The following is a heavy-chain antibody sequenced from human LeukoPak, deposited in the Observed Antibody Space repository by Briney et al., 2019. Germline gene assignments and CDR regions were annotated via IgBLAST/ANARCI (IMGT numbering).Heavy chain of an antibody. CDR2: FDPEDGET. CDR1: GYTLTELS. D-gene: IGHD3-10*01. Sequence: ASEKVSCKVSGYTLTELSMHWVRQAPGKGLEWMGGFDPEDGETIYAQKFQGRVTMTEDTSTDTAYMELSSLRSEDTAVYYCATGGVVRMVRGVIITNYYYYYMDVWGKGTTVTVSS. V-gene: IGHV1-24*01. J-gene: IGHJ6*03. CDR3: ATGGVVRMVRGVIITNYYYYYMDV.